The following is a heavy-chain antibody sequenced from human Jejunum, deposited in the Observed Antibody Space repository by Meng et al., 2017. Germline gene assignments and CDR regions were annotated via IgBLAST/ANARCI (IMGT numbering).Heavy chain of an antibody. D-gene: IGHD2-21*02. CDR2: INHSGSI. Sequence: QLQAEHWGQGLLKHSETLSLTCAFQGGSFSTYDWSWIRQAPGKGLEWLGQINHSGSINDNPSLKGRVTMSVDTSRSQIYLKLNSVTAADTAVYYCRLAYCVSDCGDYWGQGTLVTVSS. CDR3: RLAYCVSDCGDY. V-gene: IGHV4-34*01. J-gene: IGHJ4*02. CDR1: GGSFSTYD.